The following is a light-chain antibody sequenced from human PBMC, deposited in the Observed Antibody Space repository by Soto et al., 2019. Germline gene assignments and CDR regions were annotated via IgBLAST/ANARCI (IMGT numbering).Light chain of an antibody. CDR3: SSYTTNTGLEYV. V-gene: IGLV2-14*01. Sequence: QSVLTQPASVSGSPGQSITISCTGTSSDVGGYNSVSWYQHHPGKAPKLMIYEVSNRPSGVSDRFSGSMSGNTASLTISGLQAEDEADYYCSSYTTNTGLEYVFGTGTKVTVL. CDR1: SSDVGGYNS. J-gene: IGLJ1*01. CDR2: EVS.